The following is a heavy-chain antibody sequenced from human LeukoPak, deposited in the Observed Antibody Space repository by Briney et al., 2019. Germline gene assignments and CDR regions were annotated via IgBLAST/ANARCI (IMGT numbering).Heavy chain of an antibody. D-gene: IGHD3-22*01. Sequence: GSLRLSCEASGFTFSAYAMTWVRQAPGKGLEWVSSIGSDNKPHYSESVKGRFTISRDNSKNTLYVQLNSLSVEDTAVYYCARDSAYYYDSNGFSYCDYWGPGTLVTVSS. CDR1: GFTFSAYA. J-gene: IGHJ4*02. CDR2: IGSDNKP. V-gene: IGHV3-NL1*01. CDR3: ARDSAYYYDSNGFSYCDY.